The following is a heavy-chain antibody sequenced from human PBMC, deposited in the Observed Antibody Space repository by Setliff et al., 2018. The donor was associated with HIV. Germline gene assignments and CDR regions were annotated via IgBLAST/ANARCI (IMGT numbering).Heavy chain of an antibody. J-gene: IGHJ3*02. CDR1: GDSISSSTFY. D-gene: IGHD2-21*01. Sequence: KASETLSLTCTVSGDSISSSTFYWGWIRQPPGKGLEWIGSIYYSGTTYYNPSLKSRVAISVDTSKNQFSLKLCSVTAADTAVYYCARPRLRGSGDFDTWGQGTMVTVSS. V-gene: IGHV4-39*01. CDR3: ARPRLRGSGDFDT. CDR2: IYYSGTT.